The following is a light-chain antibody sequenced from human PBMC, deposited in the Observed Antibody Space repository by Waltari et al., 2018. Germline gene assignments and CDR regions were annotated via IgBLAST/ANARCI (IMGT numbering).Light chain of an antibody. CDR2: AAS. V-gene: IGKV3D-20*01. CDR1: QSVSSSY. J-gene: IGKJ3*01. CDR3: QQYGSSPIK. Sequence: EIVLTQSPATLSLSPGERATLSCGASQSVSSSYLAWYHHKPGLAHRLLIYAASSRATGIPVRFSGSGSGTDFTLTISRLEPEDVAVYCCQQYGSSPIKFGPGTKVDIK.